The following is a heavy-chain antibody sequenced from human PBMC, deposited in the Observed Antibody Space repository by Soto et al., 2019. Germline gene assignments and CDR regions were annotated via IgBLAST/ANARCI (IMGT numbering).Heavy chain of an antibody. Sequence: LSLSCASSGSTGSGNYMHWVRQAPGKGLEWVSVIYSGGSSYYADSVKGRFTVSRDDSKNTLYLQMNSLRAEDTAVYFCTRGGTLHPGDSWGRGTLVTVYS. CDR2: IYSGGSS. D-gene: IGHD1-26*01. J-gene: IGHJ4*02. V-gene: IGHV3-53*01. CDR3: TRGGTLHPGDS. CDR1: GSTGSGNY.